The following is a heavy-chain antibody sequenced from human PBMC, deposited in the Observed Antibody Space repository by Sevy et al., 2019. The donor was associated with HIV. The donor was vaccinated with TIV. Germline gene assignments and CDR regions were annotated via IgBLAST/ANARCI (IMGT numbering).Heavy chain of an antibody. CDR1: GDTFSTYD. V-gene: IGHV1-8*02. J-gene: IGHJ6*02. D-gene: IGHD3-3*01. Sequence: ASVKVSCKASGDTFSTYDINWVRQAPGQGLEWMGWMSPKSGSTGFAQKFQGRLTMTRDTSINTAYMELSSRRSGDTAVYYGAGGGFGDVWNYGYYYYGMDVWGQGTTVTVSS. CDR2: MSPKSGST. CDR3: AGGGFGDVWNYGYYYYGMDV.